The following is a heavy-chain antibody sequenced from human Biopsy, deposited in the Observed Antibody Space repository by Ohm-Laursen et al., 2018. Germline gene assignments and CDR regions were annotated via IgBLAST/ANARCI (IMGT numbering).Heavy chain of an antibody. CDR3: AKDGGQWLGGAFDI. V-gene: IGHV3-30*18. Sequence: SLRLSCTATGFGMYAMHWVRQPPGKGLEWLAVIAFDGSNKYYAESVKGRFTISRDRSRDTVHLQMNSLRYEDTALYYCAKDGGQWLGGAFDIWGHGTMVSVSS. J-gene: IGHJ3*02. CDR2: IAFDGSNK. CDR1: GFGMYA. D-gene: IGHD6-19*01.